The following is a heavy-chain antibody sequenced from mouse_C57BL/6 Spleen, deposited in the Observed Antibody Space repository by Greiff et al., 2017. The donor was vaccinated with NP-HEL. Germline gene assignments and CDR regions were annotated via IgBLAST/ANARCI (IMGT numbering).Heavy chain of an antibody. D-gene: IGHD2-4*01. V-gene: IGHV1-81*01. Sequence: QVQLKESGAELARPGASVKLSCKASGYTFTSYGISWVKQRTGQGLEWIGEIYPRSGNTYYNEKFKGKATLTADKSSSTAYMELRSLTSEDSAVYFCARGGDYGRLMDYWGQGTSVTVSS. CDR1: GYTFTSYG. CDR2: IYPRSGNT. CDR3: ARGGDYGRLMDY. J-gene: IGHJ4*01.